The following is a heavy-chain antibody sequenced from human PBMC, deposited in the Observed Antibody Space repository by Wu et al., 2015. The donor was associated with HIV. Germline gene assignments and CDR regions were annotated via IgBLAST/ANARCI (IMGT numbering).Heavy chain of an antibody. CDR1: GGTFSSYA. J-gene: IGHJ4*02. V-gene: IGHV1-69*13. D-gene: IGHD2-15*01. CDR2: IIPIFGKP. CDR3: ARLQSLHGLYSNADY. Sequence: QVQLVQSGAEVKKPGSSVKVSCKSSGGTFSSYAISWVRQAPGQGLEWMGRIIPIFGKPDYAQKFQARVTIIADESTSTAYMELKSLRSEDTAVYYCARLQSLHGLYSNADYWGQGTLVTVSS.